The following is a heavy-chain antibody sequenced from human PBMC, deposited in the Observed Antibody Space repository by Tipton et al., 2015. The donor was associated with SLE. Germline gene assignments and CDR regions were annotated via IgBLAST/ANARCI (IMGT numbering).Heavy chain of an antibody. CDR3: ARRRLGNIAVGRAFDI. D-gene: IGHD6-19*01. Sequence: TLSLTCAVYVGSFSVYYWSWIRQPPGKGLEWIGEITQSRSTNYNPSLKSRVTISVDTSKNQFSLELSSAAAADTAIYYCARRRLGNIAVGRAFDIWGQGTMVTVSS. J-gene: IGHJ3*02. CDR1: VGSFSVYY. V-gene: IGHV4-34*01. CDR2: ITQSRST.